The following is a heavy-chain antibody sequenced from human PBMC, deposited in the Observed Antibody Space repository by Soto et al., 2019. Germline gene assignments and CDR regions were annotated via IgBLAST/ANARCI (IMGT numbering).Heavy chain of an antibody. CDR2: ISGSGGST. Sequence: EVQLLASGGGLVQPGESLRLSCAASGFTFSTYAMSWVRQAPGKGPEWVSSISGSGGSTFYADSVKGRFTISRDNSKNTLYLQMNSLSAEDTAIYYCAKRNLGWGQGTLVSVSS. CDR1: GFTFSTYA. D-gene: IGHD7-27*01. J-gene: IGHJ4*02. CDR3: AKRNLG. V-gene: IGHV3-23*01.